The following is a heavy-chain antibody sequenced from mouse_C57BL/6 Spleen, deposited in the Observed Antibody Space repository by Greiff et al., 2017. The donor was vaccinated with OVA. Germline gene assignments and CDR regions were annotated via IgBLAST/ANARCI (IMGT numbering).Heavy chain of an antibody. J-gene: IGHJ4*01. CDR2: ISSGSSTI. CDR1: GFTFSDYG. Sequence: EVKVVESGGGLVKPGGSLKLSCAASGFTFSDYGMHWVRQAPEKGLEWVAYISSGSSTIYYADTVKGRFTISRDNAKNTLFLQMTSLRSEDTAMYYCARGDTYYSNDVYAMDYWGQGTSVTVSS. V-gene: IGHV5-17*01. D-gene: IGHD2-5*01. CDR3: ARGDTYYSNDVYAMDY.